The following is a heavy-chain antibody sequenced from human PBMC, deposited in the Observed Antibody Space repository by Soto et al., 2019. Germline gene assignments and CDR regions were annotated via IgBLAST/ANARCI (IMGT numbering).Heavy chain of an antibody. CDR2: FIPIFGTA. CDR1: GGTFSSYA. Sequence: QVQLVQSGAEVKKPGSSVKVSCKASGGTFSSYAISWVRQAPGQGLEWMGGFIPIFGTANYAQKLQGRVTIPAAESTITSYMELSSLRSEDTAVYYCARVPSRYYYYGMDVWGQGTTVTGSS. J-gene: IGHJ6*02. V-gene: IGHV1-69*12. CDR3: ARVPSRYYYYGMDV.